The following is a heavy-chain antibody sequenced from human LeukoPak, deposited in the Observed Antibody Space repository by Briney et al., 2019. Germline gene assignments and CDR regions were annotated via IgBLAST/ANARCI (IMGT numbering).Heavy chain of an antibody. V-gene: IGHV1-46*01. J-gene: IGHJ4*02. D-gene: IGHD3-22*01. CDR1: GYTFTRYY. CDR3: ARGVAYKDNYYDSSGKNFDY. CDR2: INPSGGST. Sequence: ASVKVSCKASGYTFTRYYMHWVRQAPGQGLEWMGIINPSGGSTSYAQKFQGRVTMTRNTSISTAYMELSSLRSEDTAVYYCARGVAYKDNYYDSSGKNFDYWGQGTLVTVSS.